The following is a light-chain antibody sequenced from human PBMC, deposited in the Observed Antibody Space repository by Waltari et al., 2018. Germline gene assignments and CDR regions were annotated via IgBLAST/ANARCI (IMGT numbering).Light chain of an antibody. Sequence: DIQLTQSPSLLSTSVGDRVTITCRASQGISSYLAWYQQKPGKVPKLLIYAASTLRSGVPSRFSGRGFGTEFTLTISSLQPEDFATYYCQQVDSYPFTFGPGTKVDL. CDR1: QGISSY. J-gene: IGKJ3*01. CDR3: QQVDSYPFT. V-gene: IGKV1-9*01. CDR2: AAS.